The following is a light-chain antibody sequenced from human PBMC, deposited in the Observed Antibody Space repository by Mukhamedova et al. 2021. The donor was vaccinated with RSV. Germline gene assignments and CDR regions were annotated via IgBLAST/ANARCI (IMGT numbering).Light chain of an antibody. V-gene: IGKV1-33*01. J-gene: IGKJ5*01. CDR2: DAS. CDR3: QQYVNFPIT. Sequence: WYQRRVHGQAPKVLIYDASNLVTGVPSRFSGSGSGTDFTFTISSLQPADIATYYCQQYVNFPITFGQGTRLEIQ.